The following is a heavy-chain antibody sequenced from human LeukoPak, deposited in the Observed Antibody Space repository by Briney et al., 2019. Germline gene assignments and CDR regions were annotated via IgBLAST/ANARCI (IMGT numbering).Heavy chain of an antibody. V-gene: IGHV3-11*01. Sequence: GGSLRLSCAASGFTFSDYYMSWIRQAPGKGLEWVSYISGSGRTIYYADSVKGRFTISRDNAKNSLYLQMNSLRAEDTAVYYCARDIVVVPLVMGWFDPWGQGTLVTVSS. CDR2: ISGSGRTI. CDR1: GFTFSDYY. J-gene: IGHJ5*02. D-gene: IGHD2-2*01. CDR3: ARDIVVVPLVMGWFDP.